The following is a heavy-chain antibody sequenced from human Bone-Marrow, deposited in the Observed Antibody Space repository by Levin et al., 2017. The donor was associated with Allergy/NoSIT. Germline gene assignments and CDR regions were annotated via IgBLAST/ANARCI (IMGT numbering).Heavy chain of an antibody. CDR1: NGSFSFYY. CDR3: ARSRRRSGFDY. V-gene: IGHV4-34*01. D-gene: IGHD3-3*01. Sequence: PSETLSLTCAVYNGSFSFYYWSWIRQPPGKGLEWIGEINHTGSTYYNPSLKSRVTLSIDTSKNQFSLKVTSVTAADTAVYYCARSRRRSGFDYWGQGTLVTVSS. CDR2: INHTGST. J-gene: IGHJ4*02.